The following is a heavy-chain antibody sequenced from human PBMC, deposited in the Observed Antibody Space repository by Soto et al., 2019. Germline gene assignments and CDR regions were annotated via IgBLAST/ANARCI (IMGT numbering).Heavy chain of an antibody. J-gene: IGHJ4*02. CDR3: AKSGTYYDILTALDY. V-gene: IGHV3-23*01. Sequence: GGSLRLSCAASGFTFSSYAMSWVRQAPGKGLEWVSAISGSGGSTYYADSVKGRFTISRDNSKNTLYLQMNSLRAEDTAVYYCAKSGTYYDILTALDYWGQGTLVTVSS. CDR2: ISGSGGST. D-gene: IGHD3-9*01. CDR1: GFTFSSYA.